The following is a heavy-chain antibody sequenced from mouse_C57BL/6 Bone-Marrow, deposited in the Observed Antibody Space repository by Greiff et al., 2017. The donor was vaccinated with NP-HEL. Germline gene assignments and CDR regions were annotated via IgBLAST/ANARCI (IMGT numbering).Heavy chain of an antibody. D-gene: IGHD2-4*01. V-gene: IGHV1-82*01. CDR3: AKAYDYDVLYWYFDG. CDR2: IYPGDGDT. Sequence: QVQLQQSGPELVKPGASVKISCKASGYAFSSSWMNWVKQRPGKGLEWIGRIYPGDGDTNYNGKFKGKATLTADKSSSTAYMQLSSLTSEDSAVYFCAKAYDYDVLYWYFDGWGTGTTVTVSS. J-gene: IGHJ1*03. CDR1: GYAFSSSW.